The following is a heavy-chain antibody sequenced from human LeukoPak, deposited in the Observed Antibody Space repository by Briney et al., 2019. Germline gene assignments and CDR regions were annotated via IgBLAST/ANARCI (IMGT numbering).Heavy chain of an antibody. D-gene: IGHD6-19*01. CDR1: GGTFTSYA. V-gene: IGHV1-69*10. J-gene: IGHJ4*02. CDR3: ARGNKQWLIEYYFDY. Sequence: VQVSCKASGGTFTSYAISWVRQAPGQGLEWMGRIIPILGIANYAQKFQGRVTITADKSTRTAYMELSSLRSEDTAVYYCARGNKQWLIEYYFDYWGQGTLVTVSS. CDR2: IIPILGIA.